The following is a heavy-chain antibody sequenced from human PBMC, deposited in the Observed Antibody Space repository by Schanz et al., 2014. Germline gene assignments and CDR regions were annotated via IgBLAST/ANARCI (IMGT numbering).Heavy chain of an antibody. D-gene: IGHD6-19*01. Sequence: QLMQSGSEVRKPGASVKVSCKASGYIFGSHGMTWVRQAPGQGPELMGWINAHTGNTQYAQKFQGRVNMTRDTVTTKVHLELTRLRTDDTAIYYCARVHMATYHYSSPGAFDIWGQGTRVTVSS. CDR3: ARVHMATYHYSSPGAFDI. V-gene: IGHV1-18*01. CDR1: GYIFGSHG. CDR2: INAHTGNT. J-gene: IGHJ3*02.